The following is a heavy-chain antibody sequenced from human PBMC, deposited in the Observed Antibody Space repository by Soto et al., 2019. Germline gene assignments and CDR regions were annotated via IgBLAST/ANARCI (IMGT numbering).Heavy chain of an antibody. CDR3: ARGPSAAYIYGSNWGPFDY. J-gene: IGHJ4*02. Sequence: DVQLVESGGGLIQPGGSLRLSCAASGFTVSSTYMAWVRQAPGKGLEWVSALFHDGNSYYPDSGKGRFIISRDSSKNILYLQMNSLGVEETAIYYCARGPSAAYIYGSNWGPFDYWGQGTLVSVSS. CDR1: GFTVSSTY. CDR2: LFHDGNS. V-gene: IGHV3-53*01. D-gene: IGHD5-18*01.